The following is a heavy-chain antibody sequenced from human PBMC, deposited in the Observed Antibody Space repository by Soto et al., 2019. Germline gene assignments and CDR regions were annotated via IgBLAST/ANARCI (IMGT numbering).Heavy chain of an antibody. V-gene: IGHV3-15*01. Sequence: GGSLRLSCAASGFTFNGAWMSGVRQAPGKGLEWVGRIKSKADGGTTDYAAPVKGRFTISRDDSKNTLYLQMNSLKTEDTAVYYCTTDGSGSYSYPWWGQGTLVTVSS. J-gene: IGHJ4*02. CDR1: GFTFNGAW. CDR2: IKSKADGGTT. CDR3: TTDGSGSYSYPW. D-gene: IGHD3-10*01.